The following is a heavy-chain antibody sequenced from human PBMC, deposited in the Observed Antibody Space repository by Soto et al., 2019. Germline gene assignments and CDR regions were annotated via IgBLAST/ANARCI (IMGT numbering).Heavy chain of an antibody. CDR2: INPGNGDT. D-gene: IGHD2-2*01. CDR3: ARTDCSSTSCYNYYYYGMDV. V-gene: IGHV1-3*01. CDR1: GYSFTKYG. Sequence: QVQLVQSGTEVKKPGASVKVSCKTSGYSFTKYGLHWVSQAPGPRLEWMGWINPGNGDTKYSQKFQGRVTITRDTSATTAYLEVSSLRSEDSAVFSCARTDCSSTSCYNYYYYGMDVWGQGTTVTVSS. J-gene: IGHJ6*02.